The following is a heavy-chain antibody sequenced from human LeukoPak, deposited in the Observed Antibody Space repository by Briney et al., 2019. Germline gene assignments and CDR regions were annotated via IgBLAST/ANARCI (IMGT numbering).Heavy chain of an antibody. V-gene: IGHV3-30*02. Sequence: SGGSLRLSCAASGFTFSSYGMHWVRQAPGKGLEWVAFIRYDGSNKYYADSVKGRFTISRDNSKNTLYLQMNSLRAEDTAVYYCAKDKLGEAAGTDYWGQGTLVTVSS. CDR3: AKDKLGEAAGTDY. D-gene: IGHD6-13*01. CDR1: GFTFSSYG. CDR2: IRYDGSNK. J-gene: IGHJ4*02.